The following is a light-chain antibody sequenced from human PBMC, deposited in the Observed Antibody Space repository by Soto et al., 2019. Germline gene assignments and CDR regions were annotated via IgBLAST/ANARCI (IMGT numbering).Light chain of an antibody. CDR1: QSVNSY. Sequence: VLTQSPATLPLSPGERATLSCRASQSVNSYLAWYQQKPGQAPSLLIYDVSKRVTGIPARFSGSGSGTDFTLTISSLEPEDFAIYYCQQRISWPLTFGGGTKVEIK. CDR3: QQRISWPLT. V-gene: IGKV3-11*01. CDR2: DVS. J-gene: IGKJ4*01.